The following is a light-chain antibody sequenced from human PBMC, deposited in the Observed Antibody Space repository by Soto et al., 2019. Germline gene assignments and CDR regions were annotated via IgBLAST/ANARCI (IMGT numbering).Light chain of an antibody. CDR1: QSISRS. CDR3: QQSYSTPWT. CDR2: DAS. J-gene: IGKJ1*01. Sequence: IVMTQSPDSLAVSLVERSTLSCRASQSISRSLAWYQQKPGQAPRLLISDASTRATGIPARFSGSGSGTDFTLTISSLQPEDFATYYCQQSYSTPWTFGQGTKVDI. V-gene: IGKV3-15*01.